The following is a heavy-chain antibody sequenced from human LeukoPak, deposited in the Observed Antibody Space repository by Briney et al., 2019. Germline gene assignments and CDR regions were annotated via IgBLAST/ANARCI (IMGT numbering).Heavy chain of an antibody. CDR3: ARRLPLQNWFDP. Sequence: QPGGSLRLSCAASGFIFSTYWMSWVRQAPGKGLEWVANIKQDGSEKYYVDSVKGRFTISRDNAKNSLYLQMNSLRAEDTAVYYCARRLPLQNWFDPWGQGTLVTVSS. CDR2: IKQDGSEK. V-gene: IGHV3-7*05. J-gene: IGHJ5*02. CDR1: GFIFSTYW. D-gene: IGHD3-16*01.